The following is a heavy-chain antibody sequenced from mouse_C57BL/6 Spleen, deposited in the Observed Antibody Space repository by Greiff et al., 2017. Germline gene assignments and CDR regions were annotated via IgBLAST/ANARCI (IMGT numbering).Heavy chain of an antibody. J-gene: IGHJ1*03. D-gene: IGHD1-1*01. V-gene: IGHV5-9-1*02. CDR1: GFTFSSYA. CDR2: ISSGGDYI. Sequence: EVKLMESGEGLVKPGGSLKLSCAASGFTFSSYAMSWVRQTPEKRLEWVAYISSGGDYIYYADTVKGRFTISRDNTRNTLYLQMSSLKSEDTAMYYGTRDGHYYSSSFLWYFDVWGTGTTVTVSS. CDR3: TRDGHYYSSSFLWYFDV.